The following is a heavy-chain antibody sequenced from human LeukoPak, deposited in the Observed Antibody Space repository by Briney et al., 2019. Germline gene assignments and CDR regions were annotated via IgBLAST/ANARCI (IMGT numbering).Heavy chain of an antibody. V-gene: IGHV3-23*01. CDR1: GFIFSRYG. CDR2: ITGSGERT. J-gene: IGHJ4*02. D-gene: IGHD6-19*01. Sequence: TGGSLRLSCEASGFIFSRYGMSWLRQAPGKGLQWVSSITGSGERTYYADSVRGRFTISRDSSEKTLFLLMKSLRAEDTAVYYCASRAVVGYYYFDYWGQGTLVTVSS. CDR3: ASRAVVGYYYFDY.